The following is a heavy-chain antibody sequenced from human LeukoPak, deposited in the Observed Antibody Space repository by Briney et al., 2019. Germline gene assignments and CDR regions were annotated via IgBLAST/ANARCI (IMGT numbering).Heavy chain of an antibody. CDR3: ARSQYQLLLYDY. J-gene: IGHJ4*02. D-gene: IGHD2-2*01. Sequence: SETLSLTCTVSGVSISSSYSYWGWIRQPPGMGLEWIGSIYYTGNTYYNASLKSQVSISIDTSKNQFSLKLTSVTAADTAVYYCARSQYQLLLYDYWGQGTLVTVSS. CDR2: IYYTGNT. V-gene: IGHV4-39*01. CDR1: GVSISSSYSY.